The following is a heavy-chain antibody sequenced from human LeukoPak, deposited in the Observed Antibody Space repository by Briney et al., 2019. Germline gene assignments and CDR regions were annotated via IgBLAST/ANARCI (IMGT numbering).Heavy chain of an antibody. CDR3: AREAVTTPSFDY. CDR1: GFTFSSYA. J-gene: IGHJ4*02. V-gene: IGHV3-33*08. Sequence: GGSLRLSCAASGFTFSSYAMSWVRQAPGKGLEWVAVIWYDGSNKYYADSVKGRFTISRDNSKNTLYLQMNSLRAEDTAVYSCAREAVTTPSFDYWGQGTLVTVSS. CDR2: IWYDGSNK. D-gene: IGHD4-17*01.